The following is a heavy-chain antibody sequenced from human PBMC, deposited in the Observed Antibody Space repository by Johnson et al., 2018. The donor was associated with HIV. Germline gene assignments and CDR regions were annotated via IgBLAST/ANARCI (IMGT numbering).Heavy chain of an antibody. V-gene: IGHV3-33*01. CDR1: GLSFSSYG. D-gene: IGHD6-13*01. CDR2: IWSDGSNK. CDR3: VRSNSPGIAVGGTLYLATEVDAFDI. Sequence: QMQLVESGGGVVQPGRSVRLSCAASGLSFSSYGMEWVRQAPGKGLEWVAVIWSDGSNKHYADSVKGRFTISRDNAKNSLYLQMNSLRAEDTAVYYCVRSNSPGIAVGGTLYLATEVDAFDIWGQGTVVTVSS. J-gene: IGHJ3*02.